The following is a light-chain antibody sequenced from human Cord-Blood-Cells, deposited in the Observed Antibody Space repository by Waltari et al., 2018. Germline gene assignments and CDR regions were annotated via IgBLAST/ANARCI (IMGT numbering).Light chain of an antibody. CDR2: GAS. CDR1: QSVSSN. J-gene: IGKJ1*01. CDR3: QQYNNWPPTWT. V-gene: IGKV3-15*01. Sequence: EIVMTQSPATLSVSPGERATLPCRASQSVSSNLAWYQQKPGQAPRLLIHGASTMATGIPARFSGSGSGTEFTLTISSLQSEDFAVYYCQQYNNWPPTWTFGQGTKVEIK.